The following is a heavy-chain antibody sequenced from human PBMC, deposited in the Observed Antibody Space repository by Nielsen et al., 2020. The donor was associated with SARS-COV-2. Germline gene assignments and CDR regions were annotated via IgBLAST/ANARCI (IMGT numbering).Heavy chain of an antibody. CDR1: GFTFSTYA. CDR2: ISYDGSEK. D-gene: IGHD7-27*01. CDR3: ARGNGWGSYFDY. Sequence: GESLKISCSASGFTFSTYAMHWVRQAPGKGLEWVAVISYDGSEKYYADSVKGRFTISRDNSKNTLYLQINSLRAEDTAVYYCARGNGWGSYFDYWGQGTLVTASS. V-gene: IGHV3-30-3*01. J-gene: IGHJ4*02.